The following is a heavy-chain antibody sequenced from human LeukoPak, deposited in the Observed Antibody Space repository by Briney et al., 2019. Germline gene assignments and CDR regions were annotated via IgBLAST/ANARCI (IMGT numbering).Heavy chain of an antibody. D-gene: IGHD3-3*02. CDR3: TTGYGHSDFDY. J-gene: IGHJ4*02. CDR2: IKSKIDGGKT. Sequence: PGGSLRLSCVASGYTFRRYGMTWVRQAPGKGLEWFGLIKSKIDGGKTDFAALVKGRFTISTDDSKHTLYLQMNSLKTEDTAVYYCTTGYGHSDFDYWGQGTLVTVSS. CDR1: GYTFRRYG. V-gene: IGHV3-15*01.